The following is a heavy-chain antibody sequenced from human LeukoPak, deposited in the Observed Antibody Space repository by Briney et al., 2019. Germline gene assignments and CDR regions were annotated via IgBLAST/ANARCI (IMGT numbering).Heavy chain of an antibody. CDR1: GFTFSNFG. J-gene: IGHJ4*02. CDR3: ANEGTTTVFDY. Sequence: PGGSLRLSCAASGFTFSNFGMHWVRQAPGKGLEWVAFIQFDGSNKYYADSVKGRLTISRDNSKNTLYLQMNSLKPEDTAVYYCANEGTTTVFDYWGQGTLVTVSS. CDR2: IQFDGSNK. V-gene: IGHV3-30*02. D-gene: IGHD4-11*01.